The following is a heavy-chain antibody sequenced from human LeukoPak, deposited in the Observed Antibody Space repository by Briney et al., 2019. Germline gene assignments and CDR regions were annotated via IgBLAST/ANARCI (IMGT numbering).Heavy chain of an antibody. J-gene: IGHJ4*02. D-gene: IGHD1-26*01. CDR1: GGSFSGYY. CDR3: ARHNIAPGGIVGATTFDY. CDR2: IYYSGST. Sequence: SETLSLTCAVYGGSFSGYYWSWIRQPPGKGLEWIGSIYYSGSTYYNPSLKSRVTISVDTSKNQFSLKLSSVTAADTAVYYCARHNIAPGGIVGATTFDYWGQGTLVTVSS. V-gene: IGHV4-34*01.